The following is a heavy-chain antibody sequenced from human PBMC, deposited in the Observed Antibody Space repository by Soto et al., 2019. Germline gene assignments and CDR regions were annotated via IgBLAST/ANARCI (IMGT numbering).Heavy chain of an antibody. CDR3: ARIPTPRYDYVWGSYRLFAPLDY. CDR2: IIPIFGTA. V-gene: IGHV1-69*13. Sequence: GASVKVSCKASGGTFSSYAISWVRQAPGQGLEWMGGIIPIFGTANYAQKFQGRVTITADESTSTAYMELSSLRSEDTAVYYCARIPTPRYDYVWGSYRLFAPLDYWGQGTLVTVSS. CDR1: GGTFSSYA. J-gene: IGHJ4*02. D-gene: IGHD3-16*02.